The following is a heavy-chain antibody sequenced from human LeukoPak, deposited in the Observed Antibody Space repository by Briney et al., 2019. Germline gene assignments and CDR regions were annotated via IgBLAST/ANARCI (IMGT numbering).Heavy chain of an antibody. V-gene: IGHV4-59*01. CDR3: ARGRQNYYDSSGYLL. J-gene: IGHJ4*02. D-gene: IGHD3-22*01. CDR1: GGSISSYY. CDR2: IYYSGST. Sequence: PSETLSLTCTVSGGSISSYYWSWIRQPPGKGLEWIGYIYYSGSTNYNPSLKSRVTISVDTSKNQFSLKLSPVTAADTAVYYCARGRQNYYDSSGYLLWGQGTLVTVSS.